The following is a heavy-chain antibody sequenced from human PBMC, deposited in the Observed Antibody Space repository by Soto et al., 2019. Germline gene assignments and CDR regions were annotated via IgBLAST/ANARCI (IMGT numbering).Heavy chain of an antibody. J-gene: IGHJ4*02. V-gene: IGHV3-48*02. CDR3: ARAPLYYDSSGPTYDY. D-gene: IGHD3-22*01. CDR1: GFTFSSYS. CDR2: ISSSSSTI. Sequence: VGSLRLSCAASGFTFSSYSMNWVRQAPGKGLEWVSYISSSSSTIYYADSVKGRFTISRDNAKNSLYLQMNSLRDEDTAVYYCARAPLYYDSSGPTYDYWGQGTLVTVSS.